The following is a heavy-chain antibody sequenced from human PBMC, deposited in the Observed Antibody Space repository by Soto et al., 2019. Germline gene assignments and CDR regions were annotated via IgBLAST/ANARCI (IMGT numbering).Heavy chain of an antibody. J-gene: IGHJ6*03. CDR3: ARRDSGYADYMDV. D-gene: IGHD5-12*01. Sequence: QVQLQESGPGLVKPSQTLSLTCTVSGGSISSGGYYWSWICQHPGKGLEWIGYIYYSGSTYYNPSLKSRVTISVDTSKNQFSLKLSSVTAADTAVYYCARRDSGYADYMDVWGKGTTVTVSS. V-gene: IGHV4-31*03. CDR1: GGSISSGGYY. CDR2: IYYSGST.